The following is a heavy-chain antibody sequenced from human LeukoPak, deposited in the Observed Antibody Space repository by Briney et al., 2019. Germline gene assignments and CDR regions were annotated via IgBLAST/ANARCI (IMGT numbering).Heavy chain of an antibody. CDR2: INHSGST. CDR1: GGSFSGYY. D-gene: IGHD2-2*01. Sequence: PSETLSLTCAVYGGSFSGYYWSWIRQPPEKGLEWIGEINHSGSTNYNPSLKSRVTISVDTSKNQFSLKLSSVTAADTAVYYCASSSTSCCSFDYWGQGTLVTVSS. CDR3: ASSSTSCCSFDY. J-gene: IGHJ4*02. V-gene: IGHV4-34*01.